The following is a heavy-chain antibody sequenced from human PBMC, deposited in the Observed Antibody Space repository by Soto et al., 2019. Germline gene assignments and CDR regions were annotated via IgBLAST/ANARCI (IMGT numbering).Heavy chain of an antibody. J-gene: IGHJ6*02. V-gene: IGHV1-69*12. CDR1: GGTFSSYA. CDR3: ARARGVYSSSDYGMDV. D-gene: IGHD6-6*01. CDR2: IIPIFGTA. Sequence: QVQLVQSGAEVKKPGSSVKVSCKASGGTFSSYAISWVRQAPGQGLEWMGGIIPIFGTANYAQKFQGRVTITADESTSTAYMELSSMRAEDTAVYYCARARGVYSSSDYGMDVWGQGTTVTVSS.